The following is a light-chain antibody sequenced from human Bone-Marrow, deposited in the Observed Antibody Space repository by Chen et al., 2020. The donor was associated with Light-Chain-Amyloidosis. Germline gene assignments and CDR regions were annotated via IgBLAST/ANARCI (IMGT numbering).Light chain of an antibody. CDR1: SSAVGGYNY. CDR3: SSYTSSSPL. V-gene: IGLV2-14*01. Sequence: QSALTQPASVSGSPGQSITISCTGTSSAVGGYNYVSWYQQHPGKAPKLMIYEVSNRPSGVSNRFSGSKSGNTASLTITGLQAEDEADYYCSSYTSSSPLFGGGTKLTVL. CDR2: EVS. J-gene: IGLJ2*01.